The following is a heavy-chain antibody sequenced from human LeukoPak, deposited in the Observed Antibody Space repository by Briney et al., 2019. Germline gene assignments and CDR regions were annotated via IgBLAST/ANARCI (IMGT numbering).Heavy chain of an antibody. V-gene: IGHV3-20*01. CDR2: ITWNGGSA. CDR3: VRGKGTIRDAFDL. D-gene: IGHD1-7*01. J-gene: IGHJ3*01. Sequence: GGSLRLSCAASVFTFEDNGMNWVRRIPGKGLEWVSSITWNGGSADYADSVKGRFTISRDSARNSVYLQMNSLRVEDTALYHCVRGKGTIRDAFDLWGQGTMVTVSS. CDR1: VFTFEDNG.